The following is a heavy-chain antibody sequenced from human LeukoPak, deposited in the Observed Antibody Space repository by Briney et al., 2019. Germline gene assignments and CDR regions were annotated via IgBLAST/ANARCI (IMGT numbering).Heavy chain of an antibody. CDR2: INPNSGGT. J-gene: IGHJ3*02. Sequence: ASVKVSCKASGYTFTCYYMHRVRQAPGQGLEWMGWINPNSGGTNYAQKFQGRVTMTRDTSISTAYMELSRLRSDDTAVYYCARAPTIFGVVITHDAFDIWGQGTMVTVSS. D-gene: IGHD3-3*01. V-gene: IGHV1-2*02. CDR3: ARAPTIFGVVITHDAFDI. CDR1: GYTFTCYY.